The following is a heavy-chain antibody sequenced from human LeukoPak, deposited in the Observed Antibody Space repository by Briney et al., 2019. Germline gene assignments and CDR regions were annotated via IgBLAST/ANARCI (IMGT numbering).Heavy chain of an antibody. V-gene: IGHV3-30*02. CDR2: IHYDGDNK. D-gene: IGHD1-26*01. CDR1: GFTFTRSA. J-gene: IGHJ4*02. Sequence: GGSLRLSCAASGFTFTRSAMHWVRQSPGKGLEWVAVIHYDGDNKYYADSVKGRFTISRDNSDNTVYLQMNSLTAEATAVYYCAKKWDSTWSYFDPWGQGNLVTVSS. CDR3: AKKWDSTWSYFDP.